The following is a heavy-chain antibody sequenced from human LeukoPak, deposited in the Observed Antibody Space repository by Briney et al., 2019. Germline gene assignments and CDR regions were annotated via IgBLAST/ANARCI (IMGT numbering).Heavy chain of an antibody. J-gene: IGHJ5*02. CDR1: GYSISSGYY. D-gene: IGHD3-3*01. CDR2: IYHSGST. V-gene: IGHV4-38-2*02. Sequence: SETLSLTCTVSGYSISSGYYWGWIRQPPGQGLGWIGSIYHSGSTYYNPSLKSRVTISVDTSKNQFSLKLSSVTAADTAVYYCARVETLGPEWLLFNWFDPWGQGTLVTVSS. CDR3: ARVETLGPEWLLFNWFDP.